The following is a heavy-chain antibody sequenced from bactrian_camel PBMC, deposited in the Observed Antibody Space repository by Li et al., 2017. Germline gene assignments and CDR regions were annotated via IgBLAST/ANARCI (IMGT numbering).Heavy chain of an antibody. Sequence: HVQLVESGGGSVQAGGSLTLSCVVSRDNKCMGWFRQAPGKEREGVAYINRAGYTVYADSVKGRFTVRKDWKDNAKNTLYLEMNSLRPEDTAMYYCAASDSSYSPTCASRNAYSYWGQGTQVTVS. J-gene: IGHJ4*01. D-gene: IGHD2*01. CDR1: RDNKC. CDR2: INRAGYT. CDR3: AASDSSYSPTCASRNAYSY. V-gene: IGHV3S53*01.